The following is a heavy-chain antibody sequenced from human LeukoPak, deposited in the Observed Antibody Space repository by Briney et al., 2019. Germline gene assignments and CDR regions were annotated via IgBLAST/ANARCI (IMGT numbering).Heavy chain of an antibody. J-gene: IGHJ4*02. CDR1: GFTFSSYW. Sequence: PGGSLRLSCAASGFTFSSYWMSWVRQAPGKGLEWVANIKQDGSEKYYVDSVKGRFTISRDNAKNSLYLQMNSLRAEDTAVYYCARDRDYYDSSYYMDYWGQGTLVTVSS. CDR3: ARDRDYYDSSYYMDY. V-gene: IGHV3-7*01. CDR2: IKQDGSEK. D-gene: IGHD3-22*01.